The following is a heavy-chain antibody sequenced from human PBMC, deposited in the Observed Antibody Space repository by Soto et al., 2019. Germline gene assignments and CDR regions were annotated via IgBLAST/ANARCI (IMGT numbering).Heavy chain of an antibody. J-gene: IGHJ6*02. CDR1: VGSFSGYY. Sequence: SETLSLTCAVYVGSFSGYYWSFIRQPPGKGLEWIGEINHSGSANYNPSLKTRVTISVDTSKNQFSLKVSSVTAADTAVYYCARYGMEVWGQGTTVTVSS. CDR2: INHSGSA. CDR3: ARYGMEV. V-gene: IGHV4-34*01.